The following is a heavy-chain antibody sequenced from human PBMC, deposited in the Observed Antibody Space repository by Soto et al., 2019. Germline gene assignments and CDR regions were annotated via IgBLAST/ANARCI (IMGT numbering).Heavy chain of an antibody. CDR2: IIPIFGTA. J-gene: IGHJ5*02. D-gene: IGHD3-10*01. V-gene: IGHV1-69*13. Sequence: SVKVSCKASGGTFSSYAISWVRQAPGQGLEWMGGIIPIFGTANYAQKFQGRVTITADESTSTAYMELSSLRSEDTAVYYCATEYYYGSGSYHWFDPWGQGTLVTVSS. CDR3: ATEYYYGSGSYHWFDP. CDR1: GGTFSSYA.